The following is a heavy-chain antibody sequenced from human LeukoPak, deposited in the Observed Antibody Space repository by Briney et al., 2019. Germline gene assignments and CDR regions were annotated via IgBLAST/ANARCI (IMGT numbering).Heavy chain of an antibody. CDR2: IYYSGST. Sequence: PSETLSLTCTVSGGSISSYYWSWIRQPPGKGLEWIGYIYYSGSTNYNPSLKSRVTISVDTSKNQFSLKLSSVTAADTAVYYCARDHMGYSSGYPYGMDVWGQGTTVTVSS. J-gene: IGHJ6*02. D-gene: IGHD3-22*01. V-gene: IGHV4-59*01. CDR3: ARDHMGYSSGYPYGMDV. CDR1: GGSISSYY.